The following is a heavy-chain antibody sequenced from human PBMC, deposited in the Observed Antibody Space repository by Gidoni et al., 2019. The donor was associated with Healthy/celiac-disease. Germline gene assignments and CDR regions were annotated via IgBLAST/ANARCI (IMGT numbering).Heavy chain of an antibody. CDR2: IWYDGSNK. V-gene: IGHV3-33*01. J-gene: IGHJ4*02. CDR1: GFTFSSYG. Sequence: QVKLVESGGGVVQPGRSLRLSCAASGFTFSSYGMHWVRQDPGKGLEWVAVIWYDGSNKYYADSVKGRFTISRDNSKNTLYLQMNSLRAEDTAVYYCARNGGTTTVDYWGQGTLVTVSS. D-gene: IGHD1-26*01. CDR3: ARNGGTTTVDY.